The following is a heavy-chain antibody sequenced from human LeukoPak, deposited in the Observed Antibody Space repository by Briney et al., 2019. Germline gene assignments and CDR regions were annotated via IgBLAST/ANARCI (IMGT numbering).Heavy chain of an antibody. Sequence: GGSLRLSCAASGFTFSSYGMHWVRQAPGKGLEWVAVIWYDGSNKYYADSVKGRLTISRDNSKNTLYLQMNSLRAEDTAVYYCARGRVGATRPGIDYWGQGTLVTVSS. D-gene: IGHD1-26*01. CDR1: GFTFSSYG. CDR3: ARGRVGATRPGIDY. CDR2: IWYDGSNK. J-gene: IGHJ4*02. V-gene: IGHV3-33*01.